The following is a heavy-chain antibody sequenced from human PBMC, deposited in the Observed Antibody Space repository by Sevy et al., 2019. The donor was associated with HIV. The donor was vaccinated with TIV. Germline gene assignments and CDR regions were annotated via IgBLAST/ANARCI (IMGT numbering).Heavy chain of an antibody. V-gene: IGHV1-18*01. J-gene: IGHJ5*02. CDR1: GYTFTSYG. CDR3: ARHRRRWELGGNWFDP. Sequence: ASVKVSCKASGYTFTSYGITWVRQAPGQGLEWMGWISADNGKTEYAQKVQGRVTMTTDTSTSTAYMELRSLRSDDTAGYYWARHRRRWELGGNWFDPWGQGTLVTVSS. CDR2: ISADNGKT. D-gene: IGHD7-27*01.